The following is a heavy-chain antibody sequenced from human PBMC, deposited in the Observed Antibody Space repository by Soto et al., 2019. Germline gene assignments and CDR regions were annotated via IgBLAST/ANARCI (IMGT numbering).Heavy chain of an antibody. D-gene: IGHD6-6*01. Sequence: PSETLSLTCSVSGGSISSASDYWGWIRQPPGKGLEWVASLYVGGNIYYNPSLKSRVAIFVDTSKNQFSMRLTSVTAAGTGVYYCATRLSITSYFFDHWGQGSLVTVSS. CDR3: ATRLSITSYFFDH. J-gene: IGHJ4*02. V-gene: IGHV4-39*01. CDR2: LYVGGNI. CDR1: GGSISSASDY.